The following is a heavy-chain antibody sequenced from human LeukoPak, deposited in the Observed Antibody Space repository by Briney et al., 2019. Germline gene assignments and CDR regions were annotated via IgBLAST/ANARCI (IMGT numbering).Heavy chain of an antibody. CDR3: ARGRKENITMIRGARYYYYGMDV. Sequence: TSETLSLTCTVSGGSISSYYWSWIRQPPGKGLEWIGYIYYSGSTNYNPSLKSRVTISVDTSKNQFSLKLSSVTAADTAVYYCARGRKENITMIRGARYYYYGMDVWGQGTTVTVSS. D-gene: IGHD3-10*01. CDR1: GGSISSYY. CDR2: IYYSGST. V-gene: IGHV4-59*01. J-gene: IGHJ6*02.